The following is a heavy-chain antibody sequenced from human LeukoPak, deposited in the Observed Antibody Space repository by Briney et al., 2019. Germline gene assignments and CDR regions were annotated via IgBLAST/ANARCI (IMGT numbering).Heavy chain of an antibody. Sequence: GGSLRLSCAASGFTLSSYWMSWVRQAPGKGLEWVANIEQVGSEIYYVDSVKGRFTISRDNAKNSLYLQMNSLRAEDTAVYYCARGVNLNWFDPWGQGTLVTVSS. CDR3: ARGVNLNWFDP. J-gene: IGHJ5*02. D-gene: IGHD1-14*01. CDR1: GFTLSSYW. V-gene: IGHV3-7*01. CDR2: IEQVGSEI.